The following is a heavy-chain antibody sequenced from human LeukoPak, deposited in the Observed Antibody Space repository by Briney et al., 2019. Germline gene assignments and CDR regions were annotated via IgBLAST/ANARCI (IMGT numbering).Heavy chain of an antibody. Sequence: QAGGSLRLSCAASGFTFSNYAMSWVRQDPGKGLKLVSGISGSGDTTYYADSVKGRFTISRDISKNTLYLQMNSLRAEDTAVYYCAKGGESHYSPLDHWGQGTLVTVSS. V-gene: IGHV3-23*01. J-gene: IGHJ4*02. CDR3: AKGGESHYSPLDH. D-gene: IGHD3-10*01. CDR2: ISGSGDTT. CDR1: GFTFSNYA.